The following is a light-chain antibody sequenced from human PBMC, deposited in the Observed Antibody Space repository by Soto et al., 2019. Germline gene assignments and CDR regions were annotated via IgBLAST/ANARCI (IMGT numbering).Light chain of an antibody. CDR1: QSVLYSSNNKNH. J-gene: IGKJ4*01. CDR3: YQYCSTPLT. Sequence: DIVMTQSPDSLAVSLGERATINCKSSQSVLYSSNNKNHLAWYQQKPGQPPKLVIYWASTRESGVPDRFSGSGSGTDFTLTISSLQAEDVAVYDCYQYCSTPLTFGGGTKVDIK. CDR2: WAS. V-gene: IGKV4-1*01.